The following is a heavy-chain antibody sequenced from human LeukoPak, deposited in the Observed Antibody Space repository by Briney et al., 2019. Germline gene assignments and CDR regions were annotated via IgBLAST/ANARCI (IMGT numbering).Heavy chain of an antibody. Sequence: SETLSLTCTVSGDSISSSVYYWTWIRQTPGKELEWIGTMYYTGSTYYSPSLKSRVTISVDTSMNQFSLKLTSVTAADTAVYYCATSLWLRHFDYWGQGTLVTVSS. V-gene: IGHV4-39*07. CDR1: GDSISSSVYY. CDR3: ATSLWLRHFDY. CDR2: MYYTGST. J-gene: IGHJ4*02. D-gene: IGHD5-18*01.